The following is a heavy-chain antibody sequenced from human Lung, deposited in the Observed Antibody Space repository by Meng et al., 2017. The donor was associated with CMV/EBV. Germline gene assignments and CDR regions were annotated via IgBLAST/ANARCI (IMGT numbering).Heavy chain of an antibody. Sequence: SETLSLTXAVYGGSFSGYDWSWIRQSPGKGLEWIGEINHRGSTNYNPSLKSRLTISVDTSKNQFSLKLNSVTAADTAVYYCARGSTSVTMIVVVITAASLAYDSWGERTLVTVSS. V-gene: IGHV4-34*01. J-gene: IGHJ4*02. CDR2: INHRGST. CDR3: ARGSTSVTMIVVVITAASLAYDS. CDR1: GGSFSGYD. D-gene: IGHD3-22*01.